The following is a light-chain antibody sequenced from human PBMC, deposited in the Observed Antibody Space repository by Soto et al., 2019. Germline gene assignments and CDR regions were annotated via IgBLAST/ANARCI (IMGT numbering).Light chain of an antibody. CDR3: QQLNSYPLT. J-gene: IGKJ3*01. Sequence: DIQMTQSPSSLSASVGDRISITCRSFQTIRKSLNWYQQKPGKAPKPLIYAESTLQSGVPSRLSGSGSGTELNLTISRLQPEDFATYYCQQLNSYPLTFGPGTKVDIK. CDR2: AES. V-gene: IGKV1-9*01. CDR1: QTIRKS.